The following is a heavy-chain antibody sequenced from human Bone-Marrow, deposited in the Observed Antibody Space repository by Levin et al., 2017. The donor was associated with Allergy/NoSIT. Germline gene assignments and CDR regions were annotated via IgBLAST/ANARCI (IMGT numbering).Heavy chain of an antibody. J-gene: IGHJ4*02. CDR1: GGSISPYY. Sequence: SETLSPTCSVSGGSISPYYWSWIRQPPGKGLEWIGYIYYTGSTNYNPSLKSRVTISVDTSKKQFSLKLTSVTAADTAGYYCARYVSGHDFWGQGTLVTVSS. CDR2: IYYTGST. D-gene: IGHD6-19*01. CDR3: ARYVSGHDF. V-gene: IGHV4-59*13.